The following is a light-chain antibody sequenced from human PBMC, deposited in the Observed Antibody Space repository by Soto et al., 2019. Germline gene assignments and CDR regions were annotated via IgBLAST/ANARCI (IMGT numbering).Light chain of an antibody. CDR3: QQYYSTPPWT. CDR1: QSVLYSSNNKNY. CDR2: WAS. Sequence: DIVMTHSPDSLAVSLGERATINCKSSQSVLYSSNNKNYLAWYQQKPGQPPKLLIYWASTRESGVPDRFSGSGSGTDFTLTISSLQAEDVAVYYCQQYYSTPPWTFGQGTKV. J-gene: IGKJ1*01. V-gene: IGKV4-1*01.